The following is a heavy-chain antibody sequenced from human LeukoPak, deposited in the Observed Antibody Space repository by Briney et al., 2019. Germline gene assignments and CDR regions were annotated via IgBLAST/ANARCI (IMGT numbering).Heavy chain of an antibody. CDR3: AKAFVYCSGGSCYDPIDY. V-gene: IGHV3-30*02. CDR2: IRYDGSNK. CDR1: GFTFSSYG. J-gene: IGHJ4*02. D-gene: IGHD2-15*01. Sequence: PGGSLRLSCAASGFTFSSYGMDWVRQAPGKGLEWVAFIRYDGSNKYYADSVKGRFTISRDNSKNTLYLQMNSLRAEDTAVYYCAKAFVYCSGGSCYDPIDYWGQGTLVTVSS.